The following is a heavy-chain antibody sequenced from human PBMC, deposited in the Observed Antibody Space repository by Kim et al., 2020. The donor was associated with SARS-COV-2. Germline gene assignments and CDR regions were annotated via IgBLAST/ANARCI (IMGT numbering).Heavy chain of an antibody. Sequence: GGSLRLSCAASGFTFNSYAMSWVRQAPKKGLEWVSTINVNGGTTYYADSVKGRFTISRDNSKNTLYLQMNSLRADDTAVYYCAKDREDSTVSTTPGTSWYFDLWGRGTLVTVSS. CDR2: INVNGGTT. V-gene: IGHV3-23*01. D-gene: IGHD4-17*01. CDR3: AKDREDSTVSTTPGTSWYFDL. CDR1: GFTFNSYA. J-gene: IGHJ2*01.